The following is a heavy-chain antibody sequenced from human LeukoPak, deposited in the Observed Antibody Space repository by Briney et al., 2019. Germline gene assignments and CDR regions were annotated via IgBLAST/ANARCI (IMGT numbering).Heavy chain of an antibody. CDR1: GGSISSGGYY. J-gene: IGHJ5*02. D-gene: IGHD2-2*02. Sequence: SQTLSLTCTVSGGSISSGGYYWSWIRQPPGKGLEWIGYIYHSGSTYYNPSLKSRVTISVDRSKNQFSLKLSSVTAADTAVYYCARALYCSSTSCYTRLWFDPWGQGTLVTVSS. CDR2: IYHSGST. V-gene: IGHV4-30-2*01. CDR3: ARALYCSSTSCYTRLWFDP.